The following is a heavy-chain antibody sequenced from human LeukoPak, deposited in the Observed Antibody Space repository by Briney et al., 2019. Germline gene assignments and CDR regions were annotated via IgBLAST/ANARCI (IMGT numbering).Heavy chain of an antibody. V-gene: IGHV3-7*01. CDR1: GFSLSNHW. CDR2: INVDGSEK. CDR3: ARGHYGLDV. Sequence: PGGSLRLSCAASGFSLSNHWVTWVRQAPGKGPEWVAHINVDGSEKDFLDSVRGRFTISRDNSKNSVYLQMNTLRVEDTAVYHCARGHYGLDVWGQGTTATVSS. J-gene: IGHJ6*02.